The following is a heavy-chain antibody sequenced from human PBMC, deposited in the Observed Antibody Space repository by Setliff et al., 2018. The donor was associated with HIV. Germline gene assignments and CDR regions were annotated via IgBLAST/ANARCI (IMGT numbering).Heavy chain of an antibody. CDR2: IYYSGNP. Sequence: SETLSLTCTVSGGSISTSNWWGWIRQHPGKGLEWIGYIYYSGNPFYNPSLRSRVTISLDTSKNQFSLKLSSVTAADTAVYYCARHLWFYYVAESYGYFDYWGQGSLVTVSS. J-gene: IGHJ4*02. V-gene: IGHV4-31*03. CDR3: ARHLWFYYVAESYGYFDY. CDR1: GGSISTSNW. D-gene: IGHD3-10*01.